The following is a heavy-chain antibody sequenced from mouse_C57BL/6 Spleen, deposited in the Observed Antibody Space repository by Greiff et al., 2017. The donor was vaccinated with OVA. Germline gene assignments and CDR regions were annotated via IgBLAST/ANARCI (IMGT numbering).Heavy chain of an antibody. V-gene: IGHV3-6*01. D-gene: IGHD3-3*01. CDR2: ISYDGSN. J-gene: IGHJ4*01. CDR1: GYSITSGYY. CDR3: ARERDRGDYAMDY. Sequence: EVKLMESGPGLVKPSQSLSLTCSVTGYSITSGYYWNWIRQFPGNKLEWMGYISYDGSNNYNPSLKNRISITRDTSKNQFFLKLNSVTTEDTATYDCARERDRGDYAMDYWGQGTSVTVSS.